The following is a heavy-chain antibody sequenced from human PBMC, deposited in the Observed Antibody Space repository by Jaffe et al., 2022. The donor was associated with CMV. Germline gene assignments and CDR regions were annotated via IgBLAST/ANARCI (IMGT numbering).Heavy chain of an antibody. V-gene: IGHV3-64D*06. CDR1: GFTFSSYA. J-gene: IGHJ4*02. D-gene: IGHD2-15*01. CDR2: ISSNGGST. Sequence: EVQLVESGGGLVQPGGSLRLSCSASGFTFSSYAMHWVRQAPGKGLEYVSAISSNGGSTYYADSVKGRFTISRDNSKNTLYLQMSSLRAEDTAVYYCVKGYCSGGSCSDYWGQGTLVTVSS. CDR3: VKGYCSGGSCSDY.